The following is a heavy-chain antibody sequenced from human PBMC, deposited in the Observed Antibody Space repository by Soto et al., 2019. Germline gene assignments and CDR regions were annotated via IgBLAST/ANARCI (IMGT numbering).Heavy chain of an antibody. D-gene: IGHD2-2*01. J-gene: IGHJ4*02. CDR3: TTRTVVPAAMLMVDY. CDR2: IKSKTDGGTT. CDR1: GFIFSNAW. Sequence: EVQLVESGGGLVKPGGSLRLSCAASGFIFSNAWMNWVRQAPGKGLEWVGRIKSKTDGGTTDYAAPVKGRFTISRDDSKNTLYLQMNSLKTEDTAVYYCTTRTVVPAAMLMVDYWGQGTLVTVSS. V-gene: IGHV3-15*07.